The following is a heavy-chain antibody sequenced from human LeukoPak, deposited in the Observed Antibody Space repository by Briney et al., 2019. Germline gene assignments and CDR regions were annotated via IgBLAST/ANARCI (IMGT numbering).Heavy chain of an antibody. V-gene: IGHV3-53*01. Sequence: GGSLRLSCAASGFTFSSYAMSWVRQAPGKGLEWVSVIYSGGSTYYADSVKGRFTISRDNSKNTLYLQMNSLRAEDTAVYYCARARRGVNPFDYWGQGTLVTVSS. J-gene: IGHJ4*02. CDR2: IYSGGST. CDR3: ARARRGVNPFDY. D-gene: IGHD3-10*01. CDR1: GFTFSSYA.